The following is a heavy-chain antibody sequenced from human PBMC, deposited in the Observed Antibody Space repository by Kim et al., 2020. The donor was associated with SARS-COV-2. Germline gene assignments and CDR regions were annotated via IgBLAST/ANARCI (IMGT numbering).Heavy chain of an antibody. CDR3: AGEVDYHGSGSI. CDR1: GGSFSGYF. V-gene: IGHV4-34*01. D-gene: IGHD3-10*01. J-gene: IGHJ4*02. Sequence: SETLSLTCAVYGGSFSGYFWSWIRQSPGKGLEWIGEINHSGSTNYNPSLKSRVTISEDRSKNQFSLKLTSVTAADTAIYYCAGEVDYHGSGSIWGQGTL. CDR2: INHSGST.